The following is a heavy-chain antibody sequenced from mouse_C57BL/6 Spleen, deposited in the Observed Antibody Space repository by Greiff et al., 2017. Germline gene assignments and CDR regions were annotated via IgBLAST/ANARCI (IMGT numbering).Heavy chain of an antibody. J-gene: IGHJ3*01. CDR3: TRPAGSSSWFAY. CDR2: IDPETGGT. D-gene: IGHD1-1*01. V-gene: IGHV1-15*01. Sequence: VQLQESGAELVRPGASVTLSCKASGYTFTDYEMHWVKQTPVHGLEWIGAIDPETGGTAYNQKFTGKAILTADKSSSTAYMELRSLTSEDSAVYYCTRPAGSSSWFAYWGQGTLVTVSA. CDR1: GYTFTDYE.